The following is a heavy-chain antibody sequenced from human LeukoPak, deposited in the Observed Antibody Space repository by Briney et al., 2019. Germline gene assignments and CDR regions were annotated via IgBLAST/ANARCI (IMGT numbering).Heavy chain of an antibody. V-gene: IGHV1-18*01. CDR3: ARVPATMVRGGYPWYYYYGMDV. CDR2: ISAYNGNT. D-gene: IGHD3-10*01. CDR1: GYTFTSYG. J-gene: IGHJ6*02. Sequence: ASVKVSCKASGYTFTSYGISWVRQAPGQGLEWMGWISAYNGNTNYAQKLQGRVTMTTDTSTSTAYMELRSLRSDDTAVYYCARVPATMVRGGYPWYYYYGMDVWGQGTTVTVSS.